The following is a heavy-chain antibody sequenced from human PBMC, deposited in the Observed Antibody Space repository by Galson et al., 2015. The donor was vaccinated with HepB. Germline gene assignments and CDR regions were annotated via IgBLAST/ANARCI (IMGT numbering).Heavy chain of an antibody. D-gene: IGHD1-26*01. CDR3: ARAYSGTFYGRDV. J-gene: IGHJ6*02. Sequence: SLRLSCAASGFTFSSYSMNWVRQAPGKGLEWVAVISYDGSNKYYADSVKGRLTISRDNSKNTLYLQMNSLRAEDTAVYYCARAYSGTFYGRDVWGQGTTGTVSS. CDR2: ISYDGSNK. V-gene: IGHV3-30*03. CDR1: GFTFSSYS.